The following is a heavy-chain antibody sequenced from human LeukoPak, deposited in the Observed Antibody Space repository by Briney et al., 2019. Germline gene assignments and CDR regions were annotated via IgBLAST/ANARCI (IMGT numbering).Heavy chain of an antibody. CDR2: ISSNGGST. CDR3: ARGGYSYGFGFEYFQH. J-gene: IGHJ1*01. D-gene: IGHD5-18*01. Sequence: GSLRLSCAASGFPFSSYAMHWFRRAPGKGLEYVSAISSNGGSTYYANSVKGRFTISRDNSKNTLYLQMGSLRAEDMAVYYCARGGYSYGFGFEYFQHWGQGTLVTVSS. CDR1: GFPFSSYA. V-gene: IGHV3-64*01.